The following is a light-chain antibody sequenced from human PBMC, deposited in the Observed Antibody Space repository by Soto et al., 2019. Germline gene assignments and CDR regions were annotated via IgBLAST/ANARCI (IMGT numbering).Light chain of an antibody. Sequence: QLVLTHPPSASGTPGQRVTISCSGSSSNIGSNYVYWYQQLPGTAPKLLIYRNNQRPSGVPDRFSGSKSGTSASLAISGLRSEDEADYYCAAWDDSLSGLWVFGGGTKLTVL. J-gene: IGLJ3*02. CDR3: AAWDDSLSGLWV. V-gene: IGLV1-47*01. CDR2: RNN. CDR1: SSNIGSNY.